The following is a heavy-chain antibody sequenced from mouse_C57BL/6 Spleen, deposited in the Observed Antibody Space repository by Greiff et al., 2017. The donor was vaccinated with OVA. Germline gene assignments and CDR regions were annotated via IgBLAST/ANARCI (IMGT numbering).Heavy chain of an antibody. CDR3: ARIYDGYYGY. CDR1: GYTFTSYW. Sequence: QVHVKQSGAELVKPGASVKMSCKASGYTFTSYWITWVKQRPGQGLEWIGDIYPGSGSTNYNEKFKSKATLTVDTSSSTAYMQLSSLTSEDSAVYYCARIYDGYYGYWGQGTTLTVSS. J-gene: IGHJ2*01. CDR2: IYPGSGST. V-gene: IGHV1-55*01. D-gene: IGHD2-3*01.